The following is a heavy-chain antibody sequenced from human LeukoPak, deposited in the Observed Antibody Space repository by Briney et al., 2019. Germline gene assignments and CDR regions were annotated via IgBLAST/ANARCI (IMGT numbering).Heavy chain of an antibody. D-gene: IGHD3-22*01. CDR3: ARDYDWSYADSSGFFFDY. CDR2: ISSRSSTE. Sequence: GGSLRLSCAASGFTFSSFGMHWVRQAPGKGLGWISYISSRSSTEKYADSVKGRFTVSRDNAKNSLSLQMNSLRAEDTAVYFCARDYDWSYADSSGFFFDYWGQGTLVTVSS. V-gene: IGHV3-48*04. J-gene: IGHJ4*02. CDR1: GFTFSSFG.